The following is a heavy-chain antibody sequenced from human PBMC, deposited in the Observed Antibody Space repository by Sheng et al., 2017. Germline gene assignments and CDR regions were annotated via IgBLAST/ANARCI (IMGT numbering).Heavy chain of an antibody. CDR2: IIPILGIA. CDR1: GGTFSSYA. J-gene: IGHJ5*02. D-gene: IGHD2-15*01. CDR3: AREPAGVVVVAATPWFDP. Sequence: QVQLVQSGAEVKKPGSSVKVSCKASGGTFSSYAISWVRQAPGQGLEWMGGIIPILGIANYAQKFQGRVTITADKSTSTAYMELSSLRSEDTAVYYCAREPAGVVVVAATPWFDPWGQGTLVTVSS. V-gene: IGHV1-69*04.